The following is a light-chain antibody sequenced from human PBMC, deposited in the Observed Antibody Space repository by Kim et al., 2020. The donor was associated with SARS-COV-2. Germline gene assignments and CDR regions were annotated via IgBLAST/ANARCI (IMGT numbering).Light chain of an antibody. CDR2: TND. V-gene: IGLV1-47*01. CDR1: SSNIGDNS. Sequence: GQRLTISCSGTSSNIGDNSVYWYQHLPGTGPKLLIYTNDRRPSGVPDRFSGSKSATSASLAISGLRSEDEADYYCATWDDSLSGWVFGGGTQLTVL. CDR3: ATWDDSLSGWV. J-gene: IGLJ3*02.